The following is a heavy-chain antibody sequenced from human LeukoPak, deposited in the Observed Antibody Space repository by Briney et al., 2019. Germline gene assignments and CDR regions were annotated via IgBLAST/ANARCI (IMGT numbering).Heavy chain of an antibody. J-gene: IGHJ4*02. CDR1: GYRFTGYY. CDR2: INPNSGDT. CDR3: AIASDWYYSDH. D-gene: IGHD6-19*01. V-gene: IGHV1-2*02. Sequence: ASVKVSCKAFGYRFTGYYIHWVRQAPGQGLEWMGWINPNSGDTNSAQKFQGRVTMTRDTSISTAYMELSRLKSDDTAVYYCAIASDWYYSDHWGQGTLVTVSS.